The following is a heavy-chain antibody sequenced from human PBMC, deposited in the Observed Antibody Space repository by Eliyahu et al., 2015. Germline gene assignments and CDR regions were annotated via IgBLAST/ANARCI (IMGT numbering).Heavy chain of an antibody. CDR3: ATDPGGLLAARPRDYYYYYGMDV. D-gene: IGHD6-6*01. CDR2: FDPEDGET. J-gene: IGHJ6*02. CDR1: GYTLTELS. V-gene: IGHV1-24*01. Sequence: QVQLVQSGAEVKKPGASVKVSCKVSGYTLTELSMXWXRQAPGKGLEWMGGFDPEDGETIYAQKFQGRVTMTEDTSTDTAYMELSSLRSEDTAVYYCATDPGGLLAARPRDYYYYYGMDVWGQGTTVTVSS.